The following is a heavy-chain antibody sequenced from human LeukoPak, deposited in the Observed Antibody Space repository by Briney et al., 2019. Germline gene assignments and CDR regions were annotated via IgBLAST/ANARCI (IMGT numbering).Heavy chain of an antibody. CDR3: ARDPTYGSHLFDY. Sequence: ASETLSLTCTVSGGSISSSTFYWGWIRQPPGKGLEWIGSLYYSGSTYYNPSLKSRVTISVDTSKNQFSLKLSSVTAADTAVYYCARDPTYGSHLFDYWGQGTLVTVSS. J-gene: IGHJ4*02. V-gene: IGHV4-39*07. D-gene: IGHD2/OR15-2a*01. CDR1: GGSISSSTFY. CDR2: LYYSGST.